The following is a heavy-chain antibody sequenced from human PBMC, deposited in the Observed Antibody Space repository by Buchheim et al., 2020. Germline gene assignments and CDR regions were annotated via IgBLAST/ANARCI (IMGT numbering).Heavy chain of an antibody. Sequence: VQLVESGGGLVQPGGSLRLSCAASGFTFSTYAMHWVRQAPGKGLEWVALISFDGSSKYYADSVKGRFTISRDNSKNTLYLQMNSLRVEDTALYYCARGSATSYYSQFDYWGQGTL. CDR2: ISFDGSSK. CDR3: ARGSATSYYSQFDY. CDR1: GFTFSTYA. J-gene: IGHJ4*02. V-gene: IGHV3-30-3*01. D-gene: IGHD2-2*02.